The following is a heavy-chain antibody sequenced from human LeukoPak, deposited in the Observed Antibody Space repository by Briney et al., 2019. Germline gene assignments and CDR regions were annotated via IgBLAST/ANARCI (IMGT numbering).Heavy chain of an antibody. CDR2: ISAYNGNT. Sequence: ASVKVSCKASGYTFTSYGISWARQAPGQGLEWMGWISAYNGNTNYAQKLQGRVTMTTDTSTSTAYMELRSLRSDDTAVYYCARVAYYGSGSSCFDPWGQGTLVTVSS. J-gene: IGHJ5*02. CDR1: GYTFTSYG. D-gene: IGHD3-10*01. CDR3: ARVAYYGSGSSCFDP. V-gene: IGHV1-18*04.